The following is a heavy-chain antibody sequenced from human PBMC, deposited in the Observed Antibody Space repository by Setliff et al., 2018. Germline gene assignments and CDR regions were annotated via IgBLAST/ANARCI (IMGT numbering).Heavy chain of an antibody. CDR2: IFYTGST. J-gene: IGHJ4*02. CDR1: GDSISISDYY. V-gene: IGHV4-39*01. D-gene: IGHD3-10*01. Sequence: SETLSLTCIVSGDSISISDYYWGWIRQPPGKGLEWIGTIFYTGSTYYSPSLKSRVTISVDTSKNQFSLNLISVTAADTAVYYCARQRNSAWFGDFGYWGLGIPVTVSS. CDR3: ARQRNSAWFGDFGY.